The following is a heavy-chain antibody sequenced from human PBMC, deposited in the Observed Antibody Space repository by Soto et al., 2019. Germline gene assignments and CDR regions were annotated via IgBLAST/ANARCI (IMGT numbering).Heavy chain of an antibody. CDR2: ISSNSAYI. Sequence: GSLRLSCAASGFTFRSFTMNCVRQAPGKGLEWVSTISSNSAYIYYTDALRGRFTISRDNAKNSLHLQMNSLRAEDTAVYYCTRDASRDSSARGWFDPWGPGTLVTV. V-gene: IGHV3-21*01. CDR3: TRDASRDSSARGWFDP. J-gene: IGHJ5*02. CDR1: GFTFRSFT. D-gene: IGHD6-13*01.